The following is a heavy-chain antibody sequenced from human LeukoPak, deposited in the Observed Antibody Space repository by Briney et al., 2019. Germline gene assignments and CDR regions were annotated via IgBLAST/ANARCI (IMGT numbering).Heavy chain of an antibody. D-gene: IGHD3-22*01. CDR1: GFTFSSYA. J-gene: IGHJ4*02. CDR2: INPSGGST. Sequence: GSLRLSCAASGFTFSSYAMHWVRQAPGQGLEWMGIINPSGGSTGYAQKFQGRVTMTRDTSTSTVYMELSSLRSEDTAVYYCAREPYNYYDSSGYSRGFDYWGQGTLVTVSS. V-gene: IGHV1-46*01. CDR3: AREPYNYYDSSGYSRGFDY.